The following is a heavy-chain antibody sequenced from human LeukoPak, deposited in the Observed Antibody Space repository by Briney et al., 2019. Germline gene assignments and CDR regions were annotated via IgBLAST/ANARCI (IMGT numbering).Heavy chain of an antibody. CDR2: STHSGAT. CDR3: ARAVTARPLDY. J-gene: IGHJ4*02. CDR1: GESFSGHY. Sequence: PSETLSLTCAVYGESFSGHYWTWIRQPPGKGLEWIGESTHSGATNYNPSRKSRVIISFDTSTHQFSLRLSSVTAADTAVYYCARAVTARPLDYWGQGTLVTVSS. D-gene: IGHD6-6*01. V-gene: IGHV4-34*01.